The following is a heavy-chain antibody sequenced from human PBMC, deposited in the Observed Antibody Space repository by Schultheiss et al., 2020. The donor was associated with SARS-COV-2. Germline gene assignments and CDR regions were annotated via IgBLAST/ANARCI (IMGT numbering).Heavy chain of an antibody. Sequence: SETLSLTCTVSGGSISSGSYYWSWIRQPAGKGLEWIGSIYYSGSTYYNPSLKSRVTISVDTSKNQFSLKLSSVTAADTAVYYCARGGRGDYYDSSGYYFDYWGQGTLVTVSS. CDR3: ARGGRGDYYDSSGYYFDY. J-gene: IGHJ4*02. CDR2: IYYSGST. D-gene: IGHD3-22*01. CDR1: GGSISSGSYY. V-gene: IGHV4-39*01.